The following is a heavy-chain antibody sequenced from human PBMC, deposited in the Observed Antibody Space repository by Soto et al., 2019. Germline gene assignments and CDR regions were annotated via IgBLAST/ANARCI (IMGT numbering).Heavy chain of an antibody. V-gene: IGHV3-7*02. D-gene: IGHD3-22*01. Sequence: PGGSLRLSCVVSGFSLSGYWMSWVRQAPGKGLEWVANINEDGTTTYYVDSVKGRFTISRDNAKNSLYLQMVSLRADDMAVYYCARGPDDYDSSGFDHWGQGTLVTVSS. CDR1: GFSLSGYW. J-gene: IGHJ4*02. CDR3: ARGPDDYDSSGFDH. CDR2: INEDGTTT.